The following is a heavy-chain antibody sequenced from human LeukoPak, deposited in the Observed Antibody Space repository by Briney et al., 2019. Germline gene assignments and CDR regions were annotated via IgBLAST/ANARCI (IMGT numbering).Heavy chain of an antibody. D-gene: IGHD6-19*01. J-gene: IGHJ4*02. CDR1: GFTFSSYA. V-gene: IGHV3-30*04. Sequence: GGSLRLSCAASGFTFSSYAMHWVRQAPGKGLEWVAVISYDGSNKYYADSVKGRFTISRDNSKNTLYLQMNSLRAEDTAVYYCARVRGIAVAGTIDYWGQGTLVTVSS. CDR2: ISYDGSNK. CDR3: ARVRGIAVAGTIDY.